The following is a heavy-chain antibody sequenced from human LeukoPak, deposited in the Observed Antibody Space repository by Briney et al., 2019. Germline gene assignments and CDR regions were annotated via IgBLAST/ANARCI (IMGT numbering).Heavy chain of an antibody. Sequence: SETLSLTCAVYGGSFSGYYWSWIRQPPGKGLEWIGEINHSGSTNYNPSLKSRVTISVDTSKNQFSLKLSSVTAADTAVYYCARRKRRSYDFWSVSWFDPWGQGTLVTASS. J-gene: IGHJ5*02. CDR3: ARRKRRSYDFWSVSWFDP. CDR2: INHSGST. D-gene: IGHD3-3*01. V-gene: IGHV4-34*01. CDR1: GGSFSGYY.